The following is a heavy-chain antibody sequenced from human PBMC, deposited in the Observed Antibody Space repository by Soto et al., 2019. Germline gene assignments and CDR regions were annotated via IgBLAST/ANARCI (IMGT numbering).Heavy chain of an antibody. D-gene: IGHD2-15*01. V-gene: IGHV1-69*01. CDR1: GGSFSDFA. Sequence: QVQLAQSGAEVRKPGSSVNVSCRVSGGSFSDFACRWVRQAPGQGLEWMGGILPMFAATKYAQRFQGRVTVSADAATRTVYFALTSLTSEDSAVYYGARGGIVAVPAALSSYDDYTNYRFDSWGHGTLVSVSS. CDR3: ARGGIVAVPAALSSYDDYTNYRFDS. CDR2: ILPMFAAT. J-gene: IGHJ4*03.